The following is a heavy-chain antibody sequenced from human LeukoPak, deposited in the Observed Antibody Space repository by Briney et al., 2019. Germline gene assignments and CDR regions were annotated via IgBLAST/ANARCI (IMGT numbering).Heavy chain of an antibody. CDR2: MNPNSGNT. J-gene: IGHJ3*02. Sequence: EASVKVSCKASGYTFTSYDINWVRQATGQGLEWMGWMNPNSGNTGYAQKFQGRVTMTRNTSISTAYMELSSLRSEDTAVYYCARGDGITMVREGAFDIWGQGTMVTVSS. D-gene: IGHD3-10*01. CDR3: ARGDGITMVREGAFDI. CDR1: GYTFTSYD. V-gene: IGHV1-8*01.